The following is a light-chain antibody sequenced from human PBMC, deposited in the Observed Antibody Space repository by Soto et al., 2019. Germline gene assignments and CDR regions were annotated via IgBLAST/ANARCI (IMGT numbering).Light chain of an antibody. CDR1: QSVSSSY. CDR2: GAS. Sequence: DIVLTQSPGPLSLSPGERATLSCTASQSVSSSYLAWYQQKPGQAPRLIIYGASSRATGIPDRFSGSWSGTDCTLTISRLEPEDVAVYYCQQYGSSPLTFGGGTKVDI. J-gene: IGKJ4*01. V-gene: IGKV3-20*01. CDR3: QQYGSSPLT.